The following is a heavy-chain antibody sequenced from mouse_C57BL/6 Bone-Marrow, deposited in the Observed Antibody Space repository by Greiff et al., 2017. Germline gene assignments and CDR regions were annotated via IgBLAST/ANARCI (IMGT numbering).Heavy chain of an antibody. J-gene: IGHJ3*01. CDR2: IRNKANGYTT. V-gene: IGHV7-3*01. CDR3: ARYRREYGFAY. Sequence: EVKVVESGGGLVQPGGSLSLSCAASGFTFTDYYMSWVRQPPGKALEWLGFIRNKANGYTTEYSASVKGRFTISRDNSQSILYLQMNALRAEDSATYYCARYRREYGFAYWGEGTLVTVSA. CDR1: GFTFTDYY. D-gene: IGHD5-1*01.